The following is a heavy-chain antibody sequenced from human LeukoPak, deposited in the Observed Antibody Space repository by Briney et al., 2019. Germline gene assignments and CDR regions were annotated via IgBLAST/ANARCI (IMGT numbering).Heavy chain of an antibody. Sequence: GGSLRLSCAASGFTFSSYSMNWVRQAPGKGLEWVSYISSSSSTIYYADSVKGRFTISRDNAKNSLYLQMNSLRAENTAVYYCARDLASWFDPWGQGTLVTVSP. CDR2: ISSSSSTI. CDR1: GFTFSSYS. J-gene: IGHJ5*02. CDR3: ARDLASWFDP. V-gene: IGHV3-48*04.